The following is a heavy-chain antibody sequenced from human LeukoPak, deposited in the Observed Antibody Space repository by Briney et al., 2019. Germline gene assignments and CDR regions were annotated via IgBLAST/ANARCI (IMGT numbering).Heavy chain of an antibody. Sequence: GGSLRLSCAASGFTFSSYEMNWVRQAPGKGLEWVSYISSSGSTIYYADSVKGRFTISRDNAKNSLYLQMNSLRAEDTAVYYCAREDYYGSGSFAHDYWGQGTLVTVSS. CDR2: ISSSGSTI. CDR1: GFTFSSYE. J-gene: IGHJ4*02. CDR3: AREDYYGSGSFAHDY. D-gene: IGHD3-10*01. V-gene: IGHV3-48*03.